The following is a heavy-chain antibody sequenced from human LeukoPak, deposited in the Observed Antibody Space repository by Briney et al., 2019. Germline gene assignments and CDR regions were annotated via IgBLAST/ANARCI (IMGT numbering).Heavy chain of an antibody. D-gene: IGHD4-17*01. CDR3: AKDYGDYVYHGD. CDR1: GFTVSSNY. CDR2: ISGSGGST. V-gene: IGHV3-23*01. Sequence: PGGSLRLSCAASGFTVSSNYMSWVRQAPGKGLEWVSAISGSGGSTYYADSVEGRFTISRDNSKNTLYLQMNSLRAEDTAVYYCAKDYGDYVYHGDWGQGTLVTVSS. J-gene: IGHJ4*02.